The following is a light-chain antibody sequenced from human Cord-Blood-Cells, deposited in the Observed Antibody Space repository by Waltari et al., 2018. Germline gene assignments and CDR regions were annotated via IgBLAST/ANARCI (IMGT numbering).Light chain of an antibody. CDR3: QQYYRTPRT. V-gene: IGKV1-NL1*01. J-gene: IGKJ2*01. CDR2: AAS. Sequence: EIQMTQSPSSLSESVGARVTITCRASQGISNSLAWYHQKPGKAPKLLRYAASRLESGVPSRCSGSGSGTDYTLTISSLQPEDFAAYYCQQYYRTPRTLGQGTKLEIK. CDR1: QGISNS.